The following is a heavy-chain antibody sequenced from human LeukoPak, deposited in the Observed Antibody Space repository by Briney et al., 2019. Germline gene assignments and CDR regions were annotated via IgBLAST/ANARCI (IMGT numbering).Heavy chain of an antibody. CDR3: AWRERSGGPYYFYYAFDV. CDR1: GYTFTNSD. Sequence: ASVKVSCKASGYTFTNSDINWVRQATGQGLEWMGWMNPNSGTTGYAQNFQGRITMTRNTSISTAYMDLSSLRSEDTAVYYCAWRERSGGPYYFYYAFDVWGQGTTVTVSS. D-gene: IGHD1-1*01. J-gene: IGHJ6*02. V-gene: IGHV1-8*01. CDR2: MNPNSGTT.